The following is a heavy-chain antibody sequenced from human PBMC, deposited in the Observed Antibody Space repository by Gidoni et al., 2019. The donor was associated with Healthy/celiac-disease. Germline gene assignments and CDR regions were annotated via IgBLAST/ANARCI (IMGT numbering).Heavy chain of an antibody. D-gene: IGHD1-26*01. J-gene: IGHJ4*02. CDR2: ISSSGSTI. V-gene: IGHV3-11*01. CDR1: GFTFSDYY. CDR3: ARGEATLFFDY. Sequence: QVQLVESGGGLVKPGGSLRLSCAASGFTFSDYYRSWIRQAPGKGLGCVSCISSSGSTIYYADSVKGRFTISMDYAKNSLYLQMNSLRAEDTAVYYCARGEATLFFDYWGQGTLVTVSS.